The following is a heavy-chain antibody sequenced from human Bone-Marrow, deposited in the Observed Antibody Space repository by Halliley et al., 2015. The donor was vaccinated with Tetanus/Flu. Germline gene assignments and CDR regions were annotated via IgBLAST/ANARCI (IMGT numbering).Heavy chain of an antibody. D-gene: IGHD2-15*01. J-gene: IGHJ3*01. CDR3: ARDQGDIVVAAAPVLAV. CDR1: GGSMSGFY. V-gene: IGHV4-59*01. CDR2: IFYSEST. Sequence: TLSLTCTVSGGSMSGFYWSWIRQSPGKGLEWIGHIFYSESTSYNPSLKSRVTISVDASKKQFSLKLTSVTAADTAVYYCARDQGDIVVAAAPVLAVWGQGTKVTVSS.